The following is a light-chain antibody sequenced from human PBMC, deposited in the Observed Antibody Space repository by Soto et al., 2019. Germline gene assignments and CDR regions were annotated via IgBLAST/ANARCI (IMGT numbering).Light chain of an antibody. Sequence: EILLTQSPATLSLSPGERATLSCRASQNVRSYVAWYQQKPGQAPRVLMYDASNRATGIPARFSGSGSGPDFTLTISSLEPEDFAVYYGQQRSDWPLTFGGGTKVEIK. CDR2: DAS. J-gene: IGKJ4*01. CDR1: QNVRSY. CDR3: QQRSDWPLT. V-gene: IGKV3-11*01.